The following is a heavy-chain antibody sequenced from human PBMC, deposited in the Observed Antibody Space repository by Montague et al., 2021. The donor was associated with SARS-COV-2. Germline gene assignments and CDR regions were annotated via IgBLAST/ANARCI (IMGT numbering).Heavy chain of an antibody. CDR1: GGSITGFS. CDR3: ARTPIRPLSLDS. D-gene: IGHD6-6*01. CDR2: VTTSGTT. V-gene: IGHV4-4*07. Sequence: SETLSLTCAVSGGSITGFSWSWVRQPAGKGLEWTGRVTTSGTTNYSPSLRSRVTMSVDTSKNQFSLNLNSVTAADTAIYYCARTPIRPLSLDSWGQGTLVTVSS. J-gene: IGHJ4*02.